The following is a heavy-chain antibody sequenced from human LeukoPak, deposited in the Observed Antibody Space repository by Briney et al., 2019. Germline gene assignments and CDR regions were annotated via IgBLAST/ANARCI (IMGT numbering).Heavy chain of an antibody. V-gene: IGHV4-59*01. CDR3: ARDRDTGIFDY. CDR2: IYYSGST. CDR1: GGSISSYY. Sequence: SETLSLTCTVSGGSISSYYWSWIRQPPGKGLEWFRYIYYSGSTNYNPSLKSRVTISVDTSKDQFSLKLSSVTAADTAVYYCARDRDTGIFDYWGQGTLVTVSS. J-gene: IGHJ4*02. D-gene: IGHD3-10*01.